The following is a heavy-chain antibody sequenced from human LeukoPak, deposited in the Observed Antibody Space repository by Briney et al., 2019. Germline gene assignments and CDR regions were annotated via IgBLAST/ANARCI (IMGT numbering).Heavy chain of an antibody. D-gene: IGHD3-3*01. Sequence: SKTLSLTCTVSGGSISSYYWSWIRQPPGKGLEWIGYIYYSGSTNYNPSLKSRVTISVDTSKNQFSLKLSSVTAADTAVYYCARGVPITIFGVAIPNYYYYYMDVWGKGTTVTVSS. CDR3: ARGVPITIFGVAIPNYYYYYMDV. V-gene: IGHV4-59*01. J-gene: IGHJ6*03. CDR2: IYYSGST. CDR1: GGSISSYY.